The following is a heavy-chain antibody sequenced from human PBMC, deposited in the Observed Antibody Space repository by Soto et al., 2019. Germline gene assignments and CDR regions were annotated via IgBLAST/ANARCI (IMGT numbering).Heavy chain of an antibody. J-gene: IGHJ4*02. CDR2: ISAYNGNT. D-gene: IGHD3-22*01. Sequence: GASVKVSCKASGYTFTSYGISWVRQAPGQGLEWMGWISAYNGNTNYAQKLQGRVTMTTDTSTSTAYMELRSLRSDDTAVYYCARDWLGIGTMIVVVPQFDYWGQGTLVTVSS. V-gene: IGHV1-18*04. CDR1: GYTFTSYG. CDR3: ARDWLGIGTMIVVVPQFDY.